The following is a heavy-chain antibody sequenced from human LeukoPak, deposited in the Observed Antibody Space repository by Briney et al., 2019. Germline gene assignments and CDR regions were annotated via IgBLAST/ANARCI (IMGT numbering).Heavy chain of an antibody. V-gene: IGHV3-74*01. CDR1: GLTFSNYW. D-gene: IGHD1-26*01. CDR2: INPDGSHT. CDR3: TRDSYISSVYYGMDV. Sequence: GGSLRLSCAASGLTFSNYWMHWVRQAPGKGLVWISRINPDGSHTSYADSVKGRFTISRDNAKNTLYLQMNSLRAEDAAVYFCTRDSYISSVYYGMDVWGQGATVTVSS. J-gene: IGHJ6*02.